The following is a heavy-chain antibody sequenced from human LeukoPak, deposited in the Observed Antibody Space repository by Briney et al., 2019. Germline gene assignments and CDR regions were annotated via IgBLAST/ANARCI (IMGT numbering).Heavy chain of an antibody. V-gene: IGHV3-23*01. Sequence: GGSLRLSCAASGFIFKNYAMNWVRQAPGKGLEWVSTVTGTGGNTYHADSVQGRFTISRDNSKNTLYLEMHSLRADDTAVYYCAKDKIARVGDQFCSPASHYHHGMDVWGKGATVTVSS. CDR2: VTGTGGNT. CDR1: GFIFKNYA. J-gene: IGHJ6*04. D-gene: IGHD3-10*01. CDR3: AKDKIARVGDQFCSPASHYHHGMDV.